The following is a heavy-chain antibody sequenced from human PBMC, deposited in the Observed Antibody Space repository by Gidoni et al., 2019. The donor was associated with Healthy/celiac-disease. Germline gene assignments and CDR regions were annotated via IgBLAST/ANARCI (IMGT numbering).Heavy chain of an antibody. Sequence: QVQLVESGGGVVQPGRSLRLSCAASGFTFSSYGMHWFRQAPGKGLEWVAVISYDGSNKYYADSVKGRFTISRDNSKNTLYLQMNSLRAEDTAVYYCAKVLFPGCSSTSCGAMVTDYYGMDVWGQGTTVTVSS. J-gene: IGHJ6*02. CDR1: GFTFSSYG. V-gene: IGHV3-30*18. CDR2: ISYDGSNK. CDR3: AKVLFPGCSSTSCGAMVTDYYGMDV. D-gene: IGHD2-2*01.